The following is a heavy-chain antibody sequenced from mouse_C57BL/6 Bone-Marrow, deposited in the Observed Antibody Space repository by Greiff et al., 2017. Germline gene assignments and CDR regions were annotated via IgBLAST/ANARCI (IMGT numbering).Heavy chain of an antibody. CDR3: ATYGSSVAWFAY. J-gene: IGHJ3*01. CDR2: IYPRSGNT. V-gene: IGHV1-81*01. D-gene: IGHD1-1*01. Sequence: QVQLQQSGAELARPGASVKLSCKASGYTFTSYGISWVKQRTGQGLEWIGEIYPRSGNTYYNEKFKGKATLTADKSSSTAYMELRSLTSEDSAVYCGATYGSSVAWFAYWGQGTLVTVSA. CDR1: GYTFTSYG.